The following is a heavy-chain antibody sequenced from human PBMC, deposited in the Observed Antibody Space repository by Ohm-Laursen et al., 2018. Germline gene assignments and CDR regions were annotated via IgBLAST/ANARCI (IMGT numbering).Heavy chain of an antibody. V-gene: IGHV2-5*01. Sequence: TLSLTCTVSGDSINSSYWSWIRQPPGKALEWLALIYGNDEKRYSPSLKSRLTITKDTSKNQVVLTVTNMDPMDTVTYYCAHRRSSTFDYWGQGTLVTVSS. CDR2: IYGNDEK. J-gene: IGHJ4*02. CDR3: AHRRSSTFDY. CDR1: GDSINSSY.